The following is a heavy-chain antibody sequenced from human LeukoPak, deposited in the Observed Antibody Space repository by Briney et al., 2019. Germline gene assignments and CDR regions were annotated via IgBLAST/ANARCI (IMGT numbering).Heavy chain of an antibody. CDR1: GGTFSSYA. D-gene: IGHD3-3*01. V-gene: IGHV1-69*13. CDR3: AALDTIFGVVRINWFDP. CDR2: IIPIFGTA. J-gene: IGHJ5*02. Sequence: ASVKVSCKASGGTFSSYAISWVRQAPGQGLEWMGGIIPIFGTANYAQKFQGRVTITVGESTSTAYMELSSLRSEDTAVYYCAALDTIFGVVRINWFDPWGQGTLVTVSS.